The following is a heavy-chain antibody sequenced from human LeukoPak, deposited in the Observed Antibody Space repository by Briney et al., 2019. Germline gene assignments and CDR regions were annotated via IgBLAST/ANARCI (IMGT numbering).Heavy chain of an antibody. CDR1: VFTFSSYE. D-gene: IGHD3-22*01. V-gene: IGHV3-48*03. Sequence: GGSLRLSCAASVFTFSSYEMNWVRQAPGKGLEWVSYISSSGSTIYYAHSVKGRFTISRDNAKNSLYLQMNSRRAEDMGVYYCARDPHYYDSSGSVTTYYGMDVWGQGTTVTVFS. CDR3: ARDPHYYDSSGSVTTYYGMDV. CDR2: ISSSGSTI. J-gene: IGHJ6*02.